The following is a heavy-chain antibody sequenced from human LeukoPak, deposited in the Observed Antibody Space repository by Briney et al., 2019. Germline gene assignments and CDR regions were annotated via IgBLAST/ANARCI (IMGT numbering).Heavy chain of an antibody. Sequence: GRSLRLSCAASGFTFSSYWMEWVRQAPGKGLVWVSRIKSDGSSTSYADSVKGRFTISRDNSKNTLSLQMNSLRAEDTAVYYCAKDYVLYCTSTSCYNDAFDIWGQGTMVTVSS. J-gene: IGHJ3*02. CDR1: GFTFSSYW. CDR3: AKDYVLYCTSTSCYNDAFDI. V-gene: IGHV3-74*01. CDR2: IKSDGSST. D-gene: IGHD2-2*02.